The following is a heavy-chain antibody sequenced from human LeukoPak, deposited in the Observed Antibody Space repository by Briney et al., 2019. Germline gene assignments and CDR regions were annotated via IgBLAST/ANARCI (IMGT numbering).Heavy chain of an antibody. CDR3: ARRGSGSYSHYDY. CDR1: GYYFPSYW. D-gene: IGHD1-26*01. Sequence: GESLKISCKGSGYYFPSYWIGWVRPMPGKGPEWMGIIYPGDSDTRYRPSFQGQVTFSADKSVSTAYLHWSSLKASDTGMYYCARRGSGSYSHYDYWGQGTLVTVSS. CDR2: IYPGDSDT. J-gene: IGHJ4*02. V-gene: IGHV5-51*01.